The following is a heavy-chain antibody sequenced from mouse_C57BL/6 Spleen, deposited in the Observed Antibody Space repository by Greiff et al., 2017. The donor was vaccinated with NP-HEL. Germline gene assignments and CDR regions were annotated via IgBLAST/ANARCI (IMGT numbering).Heavy chain of an antibody. D-gene: IGHD1-1*01. CDR3: ARGTTVVANYYAMDY. Sequence: VQLQQSGAELVKPGASVKISCKASGYAFSSYWMNWVKQRPGKGLEWIGQIYPGDGDTNYNGKFKGKATLTADKSSNTAYMQLSSLTSEDSAVYFCARGTTVVANYYAMDYWGQGTSVTVSS. CDR2: IYPGDGDT. J-gene: IGHJ4*01. CDR1: GYAFSSYW. V-gene: IGHV1-80*01.